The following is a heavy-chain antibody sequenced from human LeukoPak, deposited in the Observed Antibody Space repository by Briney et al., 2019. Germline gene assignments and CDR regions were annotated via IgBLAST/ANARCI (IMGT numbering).Heavy chain of an antibody. Sequence: PSETLSLTCTVTGGSLSSAHGWSWIRQPPGKGLEWIGYSQNSGCTNCNPSLKSRVTISVDTSKNQFSLKLSSVTAADTAVYYCARDYSGSLDYWGQGTLVTVSS. J-gene: IGHJ4*02. CDR1: GGSLSSAHG. V-gene: IGHV4-61*01. D-gene: IGHD3-10*01. CDR3: ARDYSGSLDY. CDR2: SQNSGCT.